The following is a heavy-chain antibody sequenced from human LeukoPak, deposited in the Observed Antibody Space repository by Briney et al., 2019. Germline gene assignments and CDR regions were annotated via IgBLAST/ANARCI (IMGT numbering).Heavy chain of an antibody. CDR1: GFTFSSYD. D-gene: IGHD3-22*01. CDR3: ARVGYYDSSGAIDYYFDY. Sequence: GGSLRLSCAASGFTFSSYDMHWVRQAPGKGLEWVSLIYSGGSTYYADSVSGRFTISRDNSKNTLYLQMNSLRAEDTAVYYCARVGYYDSSGAIDYYFDYWGQGTLVTVSS. V-gene: IGHV3-66*02. J-gene: IGHJ4*02. CDR2: IYSGGST.